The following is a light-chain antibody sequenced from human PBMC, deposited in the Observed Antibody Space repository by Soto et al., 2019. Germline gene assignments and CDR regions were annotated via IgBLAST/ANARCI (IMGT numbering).Light chain of an antibody. CDR1: SSNIGSNY. J-gene: IGLJ3*02. CDR3: AAWDDSLSGRWV. Sequence: QSVLTQPPSASGTPGQRVTISCSGSSSNIGSNYVYWYQQLPGTAPTLLIYRNNQRPSGVPDRFSGSKSGTSASLAISGLRSEDEADYYCAAWDDSLSGRWVFGGGTKLTVL. V-gene: IGLV1-47*01. CDR2: RNN.